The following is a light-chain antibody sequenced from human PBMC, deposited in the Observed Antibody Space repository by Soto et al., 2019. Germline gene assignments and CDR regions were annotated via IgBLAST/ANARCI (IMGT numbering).Light chain of an antibody. V-gene: IGKV3D-15*01. Sequence: EIVMTQSPATLSVSPGERATLSCRASQSVSNNLAWYQQKPGQAPRLLIYGASTRATGIPARFSGSGPGTEFTLTISSLQSEDFAVYYCQQYNNWHPLTFGGGTKVEIK. J-gene: IGKJ4*01. CDR2: GAS. CDR3: QQYNNWHPLT. CDR1: QSVSNN.